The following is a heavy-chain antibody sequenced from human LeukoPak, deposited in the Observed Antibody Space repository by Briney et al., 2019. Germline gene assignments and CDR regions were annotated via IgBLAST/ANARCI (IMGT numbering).Heavy chain of an antibody. CDR2: MNPNSGNT. D-gene: IGHD3-3*01. J-gene: IGHJ4*02. Sequence: ASVKVSCKASGYTFTSYDINWVRQATGQGLERMGWMNPNSGNTGYAQKFQGRVTMTRNTSISTAYMELSSLRSEDTAVYYCARGSYGFWSQYHDYWGQGTLVTVSS. CDR1: GYTFTSYD. CDR3: ARGSYGFWSQYHDY. V-gene: IGHV1-8*01.